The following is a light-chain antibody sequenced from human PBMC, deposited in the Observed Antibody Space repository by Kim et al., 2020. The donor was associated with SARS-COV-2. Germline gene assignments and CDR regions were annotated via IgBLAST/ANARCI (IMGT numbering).Light chain of an antibody. CDR1: SSDVGGYNS. CDR2: DVS. V-gene: IGLV2-11*01. J-gene: IGLJ2*01. CDR3: CSYAGGYSSVV. Sequence: HSVTISCTGTSSDVGGYNSVSWYQQHPGKAPKLMIYDVSKRPSGVPDRFSGSKSGNTASLTISGLQAEDEADYYCCSYAGGYSSVVFGGGTKLTVL.